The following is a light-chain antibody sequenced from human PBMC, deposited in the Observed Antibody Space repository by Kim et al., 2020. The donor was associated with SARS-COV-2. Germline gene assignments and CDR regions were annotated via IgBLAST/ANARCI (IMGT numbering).Light chain of an antibody. Sequence: ASVGDSVHITWRVSRGVYSWLVVYPQKREDAPKSLIYAAANLQSGVPSRFSGSGSETDFTLTISSLQPEDAATYYCEQYKSYPRTFGQGTKVDIK. V-gene: IGKV1D-16*01. CDR3: EQYKSYPRT. CDR1: RGVYSW. J-gene: IGKJ1*01. CDR2: AAA.